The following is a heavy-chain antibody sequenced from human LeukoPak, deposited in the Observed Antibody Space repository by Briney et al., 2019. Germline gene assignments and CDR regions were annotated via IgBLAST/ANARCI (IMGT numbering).Heavy chain of an antibody. Sequence: ASVKVSCKASGYTFTSYGISWVRQAPGQGLEWMGWINPNSGGTNYAQKFQGRVTMTRDTSISTAYMELSRLRSDDTAVYYCARVNRIGGGATTVITFFDYWGQGTLVTVSS. CDR1: GYTFTSYG. CDR2: INPNSGGT. J-gene: IGHJ4*02. V-gene: IGHV1-2*02. CDR3: ARVNRIGGGATTVITFFDY. D-gene: IGHD1-26*01.